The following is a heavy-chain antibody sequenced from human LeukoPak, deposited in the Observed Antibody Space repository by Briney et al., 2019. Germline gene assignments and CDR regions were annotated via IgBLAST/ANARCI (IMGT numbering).Heavy chain of an antibody. D-gene: IGHD6-19*01. CDR1: GGSISSGGYY. CDR3: ARNIAVAQFDY. V-gene: IGHV4-31*03. J-gene: IGHJ4*02. Sequence: SQTLSLTCTVSGGSISSGGYYWSWIRQHPGKGLEWIGEINHSGSTNYNPSLKSRVTISVDTSKNQFSLKLSSVTAADTAVYYCARNIAVAQFDYWGQGTLVAVSS. CDR2: INHSGST.